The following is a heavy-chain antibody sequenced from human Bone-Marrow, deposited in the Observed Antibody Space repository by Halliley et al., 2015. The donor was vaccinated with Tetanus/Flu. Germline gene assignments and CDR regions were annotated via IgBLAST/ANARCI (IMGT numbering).Heavy chain of an antibody. CDR3: AASRFYDSGGNVWYFDL. V-gene: IGHV1-69*01. D-gene: IGHD3-22*01. J-gene: IGHJ2*01. Sequence: QLVQSGAEVKRPGSSVRVSCKASGGTFSTFALTWVRQAPGQGLEWVRGIAPVFGSTNYAQKLQGRVTITADESTATAYMALSSLGSEDTAVYCCAASRFYDSGGNVWYFDLWGRGNLVNVSS. CDR2: IAPVFGST. CDR1: GGTFSTFA.